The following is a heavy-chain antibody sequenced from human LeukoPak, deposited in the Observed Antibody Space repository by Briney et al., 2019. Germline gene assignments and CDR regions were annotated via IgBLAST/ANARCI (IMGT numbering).Heavy chain of an antibody. CDR3: ARHGRNSGAPNY. CDR1: GGSITSYY. D-gene: IGHD6-19*01. CDR2: IFYSGST. Sequence: PSETLSLTCTVSGGSITSYYWSWIRQPPGKGLEWVGYIFYSGSTNYNPSLKSRVTISVDTSKNQFSLNLSSVTAADTAMYYCARHGRNSGAPNYWGQGTLVIVSS. V-gene: IGHV4-59*08. J-gene: IGHJ4*02.